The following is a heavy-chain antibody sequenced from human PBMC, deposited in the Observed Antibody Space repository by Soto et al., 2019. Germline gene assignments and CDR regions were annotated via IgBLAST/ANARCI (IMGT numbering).Heavy chain of an antibody. CDR3: ARVWGGAFDF. J-gene: IGHJ3*01. CDR1: GVSISSYY. CDR2: IYYSGST. D-gene: IGHD3-10*01. Sequence: PSETLSLTCTVSGVSISSYYWIWIRQPPGKGLEWIGYIYYSGSTNYNPSLKSRVTISVDTSKNQFSLKLSSVTAADTAVYYCARVWGGAFDFWGQGTMVTVSS. V-gene: IGHV4-59*01.